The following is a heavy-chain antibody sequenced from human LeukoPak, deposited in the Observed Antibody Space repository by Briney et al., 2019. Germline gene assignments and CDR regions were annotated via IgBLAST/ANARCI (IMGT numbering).Heavy chain of an antibody. CDR3: ASSPYYDFWSGWNYYYYMDV. Sequence: QPGGSLRLSCAASGFTFDDYAMHWVRQAPGKGLEWVSGISWNSGSIGYADSVKGRFTISRDNSKNTLYLQMNSLRAEDTAVYYCASSPYYDFWSGWNYYYYMDVWGKGTTVTVSS. CDR1: GFTFDDYA. V-gene: IGHV3-9*01. J-gene: IGHJ6*03. D-gene: IGHD3-3*01. CDR2: ISWNSGSI.